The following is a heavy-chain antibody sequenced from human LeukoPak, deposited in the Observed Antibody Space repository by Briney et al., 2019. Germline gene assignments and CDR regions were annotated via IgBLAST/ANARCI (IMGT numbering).Heavy chain of an antibody. CDR3: ASSKGYYMDV. CDR1: GYTFTSYY. Sequence: GASVKVSCKASGYTFTSYYMHWVRQAPGLGLEWMGIIKPSGASPSYAQKFQGRVTMTRDTSTGTVYMELSSLRSEDTAVYYCASSKGYYMDVWGKGTTVTIS. CDR2: IKPSGASP. V-gene: IGHV1-46*03. J-gene: IGHJ6*03.